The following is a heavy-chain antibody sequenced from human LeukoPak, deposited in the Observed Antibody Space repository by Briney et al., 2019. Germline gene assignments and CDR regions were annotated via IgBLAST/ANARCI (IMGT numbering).Heavy chain of an antibody. CDR2: IYYSGST. CDR3: ARSVVLYYFDY. Sequence: PSETLSLTCTVSGDSMSNYYWGWIRQPPGKGLEWIGYIYYSGSTSYNPSLKSRVTISEDTSKNQFSLKLSSVTAADTAVYYCARSVVLYYFDYWGQGTLVTVSS. D-gene: IGHD2-2*01. CDR1: GDSMSNYY. J-gene: IGHJ4*02. V-gene: IGHV4-59*01.